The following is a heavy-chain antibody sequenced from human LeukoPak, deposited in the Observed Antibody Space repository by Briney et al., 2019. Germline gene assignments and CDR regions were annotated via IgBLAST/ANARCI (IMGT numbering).Heavy chain of an antibody. V-gene: IGHV3-23*01. D-gene: IGHD6-19*01. Sequence: GGSLRLSCAASGFTFSSYAMIWVRQAPGKGLEWVSTISGGGGNTFYAESVKGRFTISRDNSKNTLYLQMNSLRAEDTAVYYCAKAISGWYKFDYWGQGTLVTVSS. CDR2: ISGGGGNT. CDR1: GFTFSSYA. J-gene: IGHJ4*02. CDR3: AKAISGWYKFDY.